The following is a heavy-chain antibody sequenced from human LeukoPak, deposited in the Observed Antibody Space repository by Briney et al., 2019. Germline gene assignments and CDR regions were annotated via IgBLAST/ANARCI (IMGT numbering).Heavy chain of an antibody. Sequence: GVSLRLSCAASGFTFRSYAMSWVRQTPGKGLEWVSAISGSGSSTYYADSVKGRFTISRDNSKNTLFLQMNSLRAEDTAPYYCAKSVAIYFYYGLDVWGQGTTVTVSS. CDR2: ISGSGSST. J-gene: IGHJ6*02. CDR3: AKSVAIYFYYGLDV. CDR1: GFTFRSYA. D-gene: IGHD3-3*01. V-gene: IGHV3-23*01.